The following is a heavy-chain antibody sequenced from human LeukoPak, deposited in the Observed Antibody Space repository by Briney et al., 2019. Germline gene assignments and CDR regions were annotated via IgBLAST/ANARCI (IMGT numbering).Heavy chain of an antibody. CDR2: FDPEDGET. CDR1: GYTLTELS. V-gene: IGHV1-24*01. Sequence: ASVKVSCKVSGYTLTELSMHWVRQAPGKGLEWMGGFDPEDGETIYAQKFQGRVTMTEDTSTDTAYMELSSLRSEDTAVYYCATAKVFCSGGSCRNYYFEYWGQGTLVTVSS. D-gene: IGHD2-15*01. CDR3: ATAKVFCSGGSCRNYYFEY. J-gene: IGHJ4*02.